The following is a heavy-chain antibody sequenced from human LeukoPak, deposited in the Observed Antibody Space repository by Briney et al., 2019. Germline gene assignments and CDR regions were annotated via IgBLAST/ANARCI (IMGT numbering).Heavy chain of an antibody. CDR2: ISGSGGNT. V-gene: IGHV3-23*01. CDR3: AKGMSATSGYLELEY. D-gene: IGHD3-22*01. Sequence: GGSLRLSCAASGFTFSSYAMSWVRQSPGKGLDWVSAISGSGGNTYSADSVKGRCTVSRDNSKKTLFLQMNSLRAEDTAVYYCAKGMSATSGYLELEYWGQGTLVIVSS. CDR1: GFTFSSYA. J-gene: IGHJ4*02.